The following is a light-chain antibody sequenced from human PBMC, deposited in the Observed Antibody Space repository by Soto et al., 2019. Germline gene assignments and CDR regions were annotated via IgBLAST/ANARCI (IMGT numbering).Light chain of an antibody. V-gene: IGKV3-15*01. CDR2: GAS. J-gene: IGKJ3*01. CDR1: QSVSSN. CDR3: QQYNNWPPT. Sequence: EIVMTQSPATLSVSPGERATLSCRASQSVSSNLAWYQQKPGQAPRLLIYGASTRATGIPARFSGSGSGTDFTLTISSLQSEDFAVYYCQQYNNWPPTFGHGTKVDIK.